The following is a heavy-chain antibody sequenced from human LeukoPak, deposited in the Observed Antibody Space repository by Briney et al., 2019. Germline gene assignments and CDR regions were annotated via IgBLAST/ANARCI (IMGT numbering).Heavy chain of an antibody. V-gene: IGHV3-23*01. Sequence: PGGSLRLSCAASGFTFSSYTMNWVRQAPGKGLEWVSSITSGGVNTYYATSVKGRFTISRDNSKNTLYLQMNSLRAEDTAVYYCAKPQEELTSPAPFDYWGQGTLVTVSS. J-gene: IGHJ4*02. CDR1: GFTFSSYT. CDR2: ITSGGVNT. D-gene: IGHD1-26*01. CDR3: AKPQEELTSPAPFDY.